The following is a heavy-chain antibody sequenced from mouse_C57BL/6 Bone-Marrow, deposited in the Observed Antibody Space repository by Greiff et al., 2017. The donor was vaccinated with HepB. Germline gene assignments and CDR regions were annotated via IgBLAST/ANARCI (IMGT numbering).Heavy chain of an antibody. D-gene: IGHD2-3*01. V-gene: IGHV1-59*01. CDR1: GYTFTSYW. J-gene: IGHJ2*01. CDR3: ARVTRDF. CDR2: IDPSDSYT. Sequence: VQLQQPGAELVRPGTSVKLSCKASGYTFTSYWMHWVKQRPGQGLEWIGVIDPSDSYTNYNQKFKGKATLTVDTSSSTAYMQLSSLTSEDSAVYYCARVTRDFWGQGTTLTVSS.